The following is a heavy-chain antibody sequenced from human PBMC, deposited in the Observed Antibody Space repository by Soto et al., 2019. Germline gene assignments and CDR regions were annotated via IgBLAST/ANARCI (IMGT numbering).Heavy chain of an antibody. V-gene: IGHV1-18*01. D-gene: IGHD3-22*01. CDR1: GYTFTSYG. Sequence: ASVKVSCKASGYTFTSYGISWVRQAPGQGLEWMGWISAYNGNTNYAQKLQGRVTMTTDTSTSTAYMELRSLRSDDTAVYYCARDVEHYPDSSGYYSGAFEIGGQGRKVTLS. CDR2: ISAYNGNT. CDR3: ARDVEHYPDSSGYYSGAFEI. J-gene: IGHJ3*02.